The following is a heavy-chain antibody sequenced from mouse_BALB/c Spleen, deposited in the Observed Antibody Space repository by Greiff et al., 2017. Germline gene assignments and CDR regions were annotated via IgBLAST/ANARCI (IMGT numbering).Heavy chain of an antibody. V-gene: IGHV5-4*02. D-gene: IGHD2-1*01. CDR1: GFTFSDYY. Sequence: EVKLQESGGGLVKPGGSLKLSCAASGFTFSDYYMYWVRQTPEKRLEWVATISDGGSYTYYPDSVKGRFTISRDNAKNNLYLQMSSLKSEDTAMYYCAREGIYYGNFYAMDYWGQGTSVTVSS. CDR2: ISDGGSYT. J-gene: IGHJ4*01. CDR3: AREGIYYGNFYAMDY.